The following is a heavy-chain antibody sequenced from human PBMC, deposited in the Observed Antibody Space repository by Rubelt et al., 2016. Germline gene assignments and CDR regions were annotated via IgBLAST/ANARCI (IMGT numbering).Heavy chain of an antibody. V-gene: IGHV3-48*02. CDR2: ISFTITSG. J-gene: IGHJ4*02. D-gene: IGHD3-16*01. CDR1: GFALTNYG. CDR3: AGGVRVLGAADVALDC. Sequence: GGSLRLSCAAPGFALTNYGMSWVRQAAGTGLGWVSYISFTITSGYYADSVKGRFPVPRNIAKNSLFLQRKRLKDGDTAVYYFAGGVRVLGAADVALDCWGQGTLVTVSS.